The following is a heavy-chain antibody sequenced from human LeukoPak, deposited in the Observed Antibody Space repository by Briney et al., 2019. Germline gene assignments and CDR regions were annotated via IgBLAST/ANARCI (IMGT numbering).Heavy chain of an antibody. J-gene: IGHJ4*02. Sequence: GGPLRLSCTASGFTFSSYAMNWVRQAPGKGLEWVAVISYDGSNKYYADSVKGRFTISRDNSKNTLYLQMNTLRGEDTAVYYCATAQVYSSSWDDYWGQGTLVTVSS. D-gene: IGHD6-13*01. CDR1: GFTFSSYA. CDR3: ATAQVYSSSWDDY. CDR2: ISYDGSNK. V-gene: IGHV3-30-3*01.